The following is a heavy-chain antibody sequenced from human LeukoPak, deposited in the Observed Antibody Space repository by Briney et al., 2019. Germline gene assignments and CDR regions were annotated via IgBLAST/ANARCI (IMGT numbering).Heavy chain of an antibody. J-gene: IGHJ6*03. Sequence: GGSLRLSCAASGFNFNSFSMSWVRQAPGKGLEWVSGLSGSGGSTYYADSVKGRFTISRDNSKNMVYLQMNSLGVEDTAVYYCAKYGSGWTLYFYYYLDVWGKGTTVTVS. D-gene: IGHD6-25*01. CDR1: GFNFNSFS. CDR3: AKYGSGWTLYFYYYLDV. V-gene: IGHV3-23*01. CDR2: LSGSGGST.